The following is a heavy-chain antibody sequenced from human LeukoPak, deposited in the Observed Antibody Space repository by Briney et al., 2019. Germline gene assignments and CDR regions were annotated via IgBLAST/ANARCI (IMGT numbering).Heavy chain of an antibody. D-gene: IGHD3-10*01. CDR1: GGSISTYY. CDR3: ARDHYGSGSYKSYFDS. Sequence: SETLSLTCAVSGGSISTYYWSWLRQPAGKGLVWIGRLYSSGSTKYNPSLKSRVTISVGDSNNQFTLKLTSVTAADTAVYYCARDHYGSGSYKSYFDSWGQGIRVTVSS. CDR2: LYSSGST. J-gene: IGHJ5*01. V-gene: IGHV4-4*07.